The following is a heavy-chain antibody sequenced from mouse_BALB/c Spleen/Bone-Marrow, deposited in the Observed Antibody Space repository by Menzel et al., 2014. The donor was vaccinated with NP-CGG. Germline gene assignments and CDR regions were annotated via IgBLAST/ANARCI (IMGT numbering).Heavy chain of an antibody. Sequence: VQLQQSGPELVKPGASVKVSCKASGYAFTSYNMYWVKQSHGKSLEWIGYIDPYNGGTSYNQKLKGKATLTVDKSSSTAYMHLNSLTSEDSAVYYCASYGSSYGAMDYWGQGTSVTVSS. CDR3: ASYGSSYGAMDY. CDR1: GYAFTSYN. J-gene: IGHJ4*01. V-gene: IGHV1S135*01. CDR2: IDPYNGGT. D-gene: IGHD1-1*01.